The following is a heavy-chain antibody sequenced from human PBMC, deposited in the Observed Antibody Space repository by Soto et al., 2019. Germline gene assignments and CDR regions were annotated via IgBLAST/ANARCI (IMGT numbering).Heavy chain of an antibody. CDR1: GYSFTSYL. D-gene: IGHD3-16*01. CDR3: ARRGYVDYYGMDV. Sequence: GESLKISFKGSGYSFTSYLICWVRQMPGKGLEWMGIIYPGESDTRYSPSFQGQVTISPEKSISTAYLQWSSLKASDTAMYYCARRGYVDYYGMDVWGQGTTVPVSS. V-gene: IGHV5-51*01. J-gene: IGHJ6*02. CDR2: IYPGESDT.